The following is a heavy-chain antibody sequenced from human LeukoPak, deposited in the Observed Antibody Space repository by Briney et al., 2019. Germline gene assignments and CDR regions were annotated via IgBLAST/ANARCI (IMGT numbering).Heavy chain of an antibody. CDR1: GFVFSASY. CDR2: IKPDGSEK. V-gene: IGHV3-7*01. Sequence: GGSLRLSCAASGFVFSASYMSWVRKAPGKGLEWVATIKPDGSEKYHVDSVSGRYTISRDNTNDSLFLQMNSLRVDDTAVYYCVRGGTYWTVSWGQGTLVNVS. J-gene: IGHJ5*01. CDR3: VRGGTYWTVS.